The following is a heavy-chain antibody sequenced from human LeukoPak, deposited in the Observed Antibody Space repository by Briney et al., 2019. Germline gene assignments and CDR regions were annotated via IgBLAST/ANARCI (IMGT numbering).Heavy chain of an antibody. V-gene: IGHV1-8*01. Sequence: ASVKVSCKASGYTFTSYDINWVRQATGQGLEWMGWMNPNSGNTGYAQKFQGRVTMTRNTSISTAYMELSSLRSEDTAVYYCARVTCSSTGCYGYWNYYYGMDVWGQGTTVTVSS. J-gene: IGHJ6*02. CDR2: MNPNSGNT. D-gene: IGHD2-2*01. CDR1: GYTFTSYD. CDR3: ARVTCSSTGCYGYWNYYYGMDV.